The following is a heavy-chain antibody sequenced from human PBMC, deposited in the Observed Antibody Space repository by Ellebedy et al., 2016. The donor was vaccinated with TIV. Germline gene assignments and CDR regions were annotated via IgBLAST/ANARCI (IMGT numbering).Heavy chain of an antibody. CDR2: SRNKAQSYNT. J-gene: IGHJ4*02. CDR1: GFTFSDYY. Sequence: GESLKISCAASGFTFSDYYIDCVRQAPGNGLACLGRSRNKAQSYNTAYAASVRGRFTVSREVSENSVFLQMNSLKTEDTAVYYGARVGSGSFPHDYDYWGQGTLVTVSS. V-gene: IGHV3-72*01. CDR3: ARVGSGSFPHDYDY. D-gene: IGHD3-10*01.